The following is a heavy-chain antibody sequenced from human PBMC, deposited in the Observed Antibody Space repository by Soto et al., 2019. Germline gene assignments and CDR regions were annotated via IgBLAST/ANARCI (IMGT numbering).Heavy chain of an antibody. V-gene: IGHV3-23*01. CDR3: AKEGYTSGWYAF. CDR1: GFTFTNYV. D-gene: IGHD6-19*01. Sequence: EVQLLESGGGLAQPGGSLRLSCAASGFTFTNYVLAWVRLAPGKGLEWVSAISASGDSTYYADSVKGRFTISRDNSKNTVYLQMNSLTVDDTAVYFCAKEGYTSGWYAFWGQGTLVTVSS. J-gene: IGHJ5*01. CDR2: ISASGDST.